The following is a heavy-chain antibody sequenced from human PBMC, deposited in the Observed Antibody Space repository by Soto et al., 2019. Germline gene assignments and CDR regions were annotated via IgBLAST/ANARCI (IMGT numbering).Heavy chain of an antibody. CDR2: ISTYNGNT. CDR1: SETFSSYD. J-gene: IGHJ5*02. D-gene: IGHD6-19*01. Sequence: XSVKVSCKASSETFSSYDITWVRRAPGQGLEWMGWISTYNGNTKYAQNVQGRVSMTTDTSTSTAYMELRSLKSDDTAVYYCARVTRGSGDWFDPWGQGTLVTVSS. CDR3: ARVTRGSGDWFDP. V-gene: IGHV1-18*01.